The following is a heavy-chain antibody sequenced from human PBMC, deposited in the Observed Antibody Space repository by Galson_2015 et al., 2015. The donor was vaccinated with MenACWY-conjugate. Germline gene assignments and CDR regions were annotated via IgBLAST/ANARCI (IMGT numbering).Heavy chain of an antibody. CDR1: GFTFSSYA. CDR2: ISGSGGST. J-gene: IGHJ6*02. D-gene: IGHD6-6*01. Sequence: SLRLSCAASGFTFSSYAMSWVRQAPGKGLEWVSAISGSGGSTYYADSVKGRFTISRDNSKNTLYLQMNSLRAEDTAVYYCAKHGAPFYSSSDPYYYYGMDVWGQGTTVTVSS. CDR3: AKHGAPFYSSSDPYYYYGMDV. V-gene: IGHV3-23*01.